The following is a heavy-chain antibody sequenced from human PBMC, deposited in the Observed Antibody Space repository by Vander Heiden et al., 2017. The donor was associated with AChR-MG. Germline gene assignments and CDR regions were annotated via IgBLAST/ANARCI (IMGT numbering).Heavy chain of an antibody. Sequence: EVQLLESGGGLVQPGGSLRLSCAASGFTFSSYAMSWVRQAPGKGLEWVSAIGGSGGSTYYADSVKGRFTISRDNSKNTLYLQMNSLRAEDTAVYYCATSGHSSSWYGLPYYYYYMDVWGKGTTVTVSS. V-gene: IGHV3-23*01. J-gene: IGHJ6*03. CDR3: ATSGHSSSWYGLPYYYYYMDV. CDR1: GFTFSSYA. D-gene: IGHD6-13*01. CDR2: IGGSGGST.